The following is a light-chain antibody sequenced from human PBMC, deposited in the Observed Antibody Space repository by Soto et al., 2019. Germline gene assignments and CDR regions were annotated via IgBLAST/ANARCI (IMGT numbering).Light chain of an antibody. J-gene: IGKJ5*01. CDR3: QEFNNRPTT. Sequence: DIQMPQSPSSLSASVGDRVTITCQASQDISDYLNWYQQKPGKAPKLLIYDVSNLKTGVPSTCNGSGSGTDLTFTISTLPTEDIATEYGQEFNNRPTTFAHATRV. CDR2: DVS. CDR1: QDISDY. V-gene: IGKV1-33*01.